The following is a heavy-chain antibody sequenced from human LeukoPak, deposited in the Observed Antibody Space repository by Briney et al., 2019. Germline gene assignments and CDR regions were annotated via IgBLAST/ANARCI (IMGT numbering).Heavy chain of an antibody. CDR1: GGSISSGGYY. Sequence: SETLSLTCTVSGGSISSGGYYWSWIRQPPGKGLEWIGSIYHSGSTYYHPSLKSRVTISVDTSKNQFSLMLSSVTAADTAVYYCASFGLLMTRGHDAFDIWGQGTMVTVSS. J-gene: IGHJ3*02. V-gene: IGHV4-30-2*03. D-gene: IGHD3-16*01. CDR3: ASFGLLMTRGHDAFDI. CDR2: IYHSGST.